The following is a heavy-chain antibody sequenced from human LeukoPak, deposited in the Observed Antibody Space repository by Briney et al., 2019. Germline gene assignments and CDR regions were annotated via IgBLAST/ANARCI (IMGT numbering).Heavy chain of an antibody. CDR1: GFTYGSYG. J-gene: IGHJ4*02. CDR2: IVFAGSHE. CDR3: AKVYDSSAY. D-gene: IGHD3-22*01. Sequence: VGSLRLSCAASGFTYGSYGMHWVRQAPGKGLEWVALIVFAGSHEVYADSVRGRFTISRDSSKNTVYLHMNSLRAEDTAVYYCAKVYDSSAYWGQGTLVTVSS. V-gene: IGHV3-30*02.